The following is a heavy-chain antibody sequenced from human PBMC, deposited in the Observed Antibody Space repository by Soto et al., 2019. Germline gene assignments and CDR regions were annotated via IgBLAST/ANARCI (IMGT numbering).Heavy chain of an antibody. J-gene: IGHJ6*02. Sequence: LSLTCTVSGGSISSYYWSWIRQPPGKGLEWIGYIYYSGSTNYNPSLKSRVTISVDTSKNQFSLKLSSVTAADTAVYYCARAAGAAAGTINYYYGMDVWGQGTTVTVSS. V-gene: IGHV4-59*01. CDR2: IYYSGST. D-gene: IGHD6-13*01. CDR3: ARAAGAAAGTINYYYGMDV. CDR1: GGSISSYY.